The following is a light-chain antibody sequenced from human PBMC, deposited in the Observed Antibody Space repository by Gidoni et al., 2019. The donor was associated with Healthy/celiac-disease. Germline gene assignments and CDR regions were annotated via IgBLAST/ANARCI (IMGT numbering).Light chain of an antibody. V-gene: IGKV1-39*01. Sequence: DIQMTQSPSSLSASVGDRVTLTCRASQSISSYLNWYQQKPGKAPKLLIYAASSLQSGVPSRFSGRGSGTDFTLTLSSLQPEDFATYYCQQSYSTPPRTFXQXTKVXIK. CDR3: QQSYSTPPRT. CDR2: AAS. CDR1: QSISSY. J-gene: IGKJ1*01.